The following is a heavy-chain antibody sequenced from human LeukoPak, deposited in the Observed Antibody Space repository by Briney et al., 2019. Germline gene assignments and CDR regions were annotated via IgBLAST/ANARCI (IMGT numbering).Heavy chain of an antibody. V-gene: IGHV4-39*07. CDR2: IYYSGST. D-gene: IGHD4-17*01. Sequence: SETLSLTCTVSGGSISSSSYYWGWIRQPPGKGLEWIGSIYYSGSTYYNPSLKSRVTISVDTSKNQFSLKLSSVTAADTAVYYCARGQYDYGDSNWFDPWGQGTLVTVSS. J-gene: IGHJ5*02. CDR3: ARGQYDYGDSNWFDP. CDR1: GGSISSSSYY.